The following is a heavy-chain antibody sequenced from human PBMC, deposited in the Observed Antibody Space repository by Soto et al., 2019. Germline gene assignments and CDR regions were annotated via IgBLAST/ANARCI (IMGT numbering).Heavy chain of an antibody. J-gene: IGHJ6*02. CDR2: IYTSGST. V-gene: IGHV4-4*07. D-gene: IGHD1-26*01. CDR1: GGSIRSYY. CDR3: AREGASGFGMDV. Sequence: PSETLSLACPVAGGSIRSYYWSWIRQPAGKPLEWIGRIYTSGSTNYNPSHKRRVTMSVDTSKNQFSLNLSSVTAADTAVYYCAREGASGFGMDVWGQGTTVTVSS.